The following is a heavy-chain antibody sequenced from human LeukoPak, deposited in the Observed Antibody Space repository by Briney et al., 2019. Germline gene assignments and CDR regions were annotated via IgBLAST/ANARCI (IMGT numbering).Heavy chain of an antibody. CDR2: IYYTGST. J-gene: IGHJ4*02. CDR3: ARRGITYSSSFFEY. D-gene: IGHD6-13*01. CDR1: GGSISGGKDF. V-gene: IGHV4-39*01. Sequence: KSSETLSLTCTVSGGSISGGKDFWGWIRQPPGKGLEWIGSIYYTGSTYYNPSLKSRATISVDTSRNEFSLQVHSVTATDTAVYYCARRGITYSSSFFEYWGQGSLVTVSS.